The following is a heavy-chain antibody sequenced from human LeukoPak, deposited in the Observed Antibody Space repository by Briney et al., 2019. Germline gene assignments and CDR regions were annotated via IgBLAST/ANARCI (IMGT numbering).Heavy chain of an antibody. J-gene: IGHJ4*02. V-gene: IGHV3-30-3*01. CDR1: GFTFSSYA. CDR3: AKGSIGDY. Sequence: GGSLRLSCAASGFTFSSYAMHWVRQAPGKGLEWVAVISYDGSNKYYADSVKGRFTISRDNSKNTLYLQVNSLRAENTAVYYCAKGSIGDYWGQGTLVTVSS. CDR2: ISYDGSNK.